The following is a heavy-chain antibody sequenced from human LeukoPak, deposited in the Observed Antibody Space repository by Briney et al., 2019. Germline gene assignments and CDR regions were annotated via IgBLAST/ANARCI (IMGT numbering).Heavy chain of an antibody. J-gene: IGHJ4*02. CDR3: AKVRKDIVVVVAAWVDY. D-gene: IGHD2-15*01. V-gene: IGHV3-23*01. CDR1: GFTFSSYA. CDR2: ISGSGGST. Sequence: GGSLRLSCAASGFTFSSYAMSWVRQAPGKGLEGVSAISGSGGSTYYAGSVKGRFPISRDNSKNKLYLQMNSLRAEDTAVYYCAKVRKDIVVVVAAWVDYWGQGTLVTVSS.